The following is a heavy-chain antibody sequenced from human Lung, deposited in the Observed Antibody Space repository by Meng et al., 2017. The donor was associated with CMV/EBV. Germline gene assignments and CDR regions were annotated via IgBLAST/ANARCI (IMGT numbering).Heavy chain of an antibody. V-gene: IGHV5-51*01. CDR3: ARRGEDSSLPDYYFYGMDV. CDR2: VYPGDSDM. D-gene: IGHD6-6*01. CDR1: GYTFTKYW. Sequence: GGSXRLXXKGSGYTFTKYWIGWVRQMPGKGLEWMGIVYPGDSDMRYSPSFQGQVTISADKSINTAYLQWSSLKASDSAMYYCARRGEDSSLPDYYFYGMDVWGQGTTVXVSS. J-gene: IGHJ6*02.